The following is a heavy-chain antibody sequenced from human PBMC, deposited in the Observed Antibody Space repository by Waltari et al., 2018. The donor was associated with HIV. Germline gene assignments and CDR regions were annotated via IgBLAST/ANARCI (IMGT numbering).Heavy chain of an antibody. V-gene: IGHV1-8*02. Sequence: QVQLVQSVAEIKKPRASVRVSCRASGYSFIDFDINWVRRAPGRGLEWVGWMNPDNGDAGYGHKFKGRFTLTRDTTTDTAYMDVTNLKSEDTAIYYCTKGRRGALFGDEWGQGTLSPSPQ. D-gene: IGHD3-3*01. J-gene: IGHJ4*02. CDR1: GYSFIDFD. CDR3: TKGRRGALFGDE. CDR2: MNPDNGDA.